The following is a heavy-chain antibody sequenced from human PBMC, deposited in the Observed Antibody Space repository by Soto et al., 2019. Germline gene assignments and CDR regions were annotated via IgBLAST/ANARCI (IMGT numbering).Heavy chain of an antibody. CDR1: GGSINSSSYY. CDR2: IYYSGST. Sequence: SETLSLTCTVSGGSINSSSYYWGWISQPPGKGLEWIGSIYYSGSTYYNPSLKSRVTISVDTSKNQFSLKLSSVTAADTAVYYCARGGYCSGGSCYWNQKPFTVDYWGQGTLVTVSS. D-gene: IGHD2-15*01. V-gene: IGHV4-39*07. J-gene: IGHJ4*02. CDR3: ARGGYCSGGSCYWNQKPFTVDY.